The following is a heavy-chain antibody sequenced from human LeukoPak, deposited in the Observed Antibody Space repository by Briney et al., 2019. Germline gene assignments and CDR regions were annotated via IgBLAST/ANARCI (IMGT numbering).Heavy chain of an antibody. CDR3: AELGITMIGGV. CDR1: GFTFGDYA. V-gene: IGHV3-49*03. D-gene: IGHD3-10*02. J-gene: IGHJ6*04. CDR2: IRSKAYGSTT. Sequence: GGSLRLSCTASGFTFGDYAMSWFRQAPGKGLEWVVFIRSKAYGSTTEYSASVKGRFTISREDSKSIAYMQMTGLRAEDTAVYYCAELGITMIGGVWGKGTTVTISS.